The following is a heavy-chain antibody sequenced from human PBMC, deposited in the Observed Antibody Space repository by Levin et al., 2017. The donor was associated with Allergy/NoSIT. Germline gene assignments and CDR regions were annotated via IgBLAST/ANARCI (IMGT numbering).Heavy chain of an antibody. D-gene: IGHD3-3*01. V-gene: IGHV3-21*01. CDR1: GFTFSSYS. Sequence: PGGSLRLSCAASGFTFSSYSMNWVRQAPGKGLEWVSSISSSSSYIYYADSVKGRFTISRDNAKNSLYLQMNSLRAEDTAVYYCARDGGELRFLEWLLYGYFDYWGQGTLVTVSS. CDR2: ISSSSSYI. J-gene: IGHJ4*02. CDR3: ARDGGELRFLEWLLYGYFDY.